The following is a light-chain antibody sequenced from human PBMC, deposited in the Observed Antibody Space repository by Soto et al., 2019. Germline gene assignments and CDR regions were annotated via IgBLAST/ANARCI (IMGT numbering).Light chain of an antibody. CDR2: DVS. V-gene: IGLV2-14*01. CDR1: SSEVGGYNY. Sequence: QSVLTQPASVSGSPGQSITISCTGTSSEVGGYNYVSWYQQHPGKAPKLMIYDVSNRPSGVSNRFSGSKSGNTASLTISGLQAEDEADYYCSSYTSSFYVFGTGTKVTVL. J-gene: IGLJ1*01. CDR3: SSYTSSFYV.